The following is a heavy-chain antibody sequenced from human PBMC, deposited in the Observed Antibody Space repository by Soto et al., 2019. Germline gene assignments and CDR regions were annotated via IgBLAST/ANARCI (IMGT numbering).Heavy chain of an antibody. D-gene: IGHD1-7*01. CDR2: SSATGAGT. V-gene: IGHV3-23*01. J-gene: IGHJ4*02. CDR1: GFTFSSYG. Sequence: EVQLLESGGGLVQPGGSLRLSCAASGFTFSSYGITWVRQAPGKGLEWVSFSSATGAGTYYADSVKGRFTISRVNSKNTLYLQMTSLRADDTAVYYCAKDRRAGGNYGFYSDFWGQGALVIVSS. CDR3: AKDRRAGGNYGFYSDF.